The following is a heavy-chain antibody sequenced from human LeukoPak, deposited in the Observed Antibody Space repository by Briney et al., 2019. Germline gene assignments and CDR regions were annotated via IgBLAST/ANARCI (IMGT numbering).Heavy chain of an antibody. CDR2: IYPGDSET. CDR1: GYSFTSYW. CDR3: ARPSDYGAYYFDY. V-gene: IGHV5-51*01. Sequence: GESLKISCKGSGYSFTSYWIGWVRQMSGKGLELMGVIYPGDSETRYSPSFQGQVTISADKSINTAFLQWSSLKASDTAMYYCARPSDYGAYYFDYSGQGTLVTVSS. J-gene: IGHJ4*02. D-gene: IGHD4-17*01.